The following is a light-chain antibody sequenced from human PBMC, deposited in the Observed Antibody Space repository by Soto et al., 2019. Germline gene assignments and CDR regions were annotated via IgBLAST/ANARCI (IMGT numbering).Light chain of an antibody. CDR1: QSVSSN. CDR2: GAS. Sequence: IVLTQSPGTLSLSPGARATLSCRASQSVSSNLAWYQQKPGQAPRLLIYGASTRATGIPARFSGSGSGTEFPLTISRLEPEDFAVDYCQQYGRSGTFGQGTKVDIK. V-gene: IGKV3-20*01. CDR3: QQYGRSGT. J-gene: IGKJ1*01.